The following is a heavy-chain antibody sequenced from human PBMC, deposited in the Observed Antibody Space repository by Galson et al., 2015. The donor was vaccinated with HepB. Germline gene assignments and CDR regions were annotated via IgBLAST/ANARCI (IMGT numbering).Heavy chain of an antibody. J-gene: IGHJ5*02. CDR2: IRYDGSNK. D-gene: IGHD2-15*01. CDR3: AKGALPVVDNNWFDP. CDR1: GFTFSSYG. V-gene: IGHV3-30*02. Sequence: SLRLSCAASGFTFSSYGMHWVRQAPGKGLEWVAFIRYDGSNKYYADSVKGRFTISRDNSKNTLYLQMNSLRAEDTAVYYCAKGALPVVDNNWFDPWGQGTLVTVSS.